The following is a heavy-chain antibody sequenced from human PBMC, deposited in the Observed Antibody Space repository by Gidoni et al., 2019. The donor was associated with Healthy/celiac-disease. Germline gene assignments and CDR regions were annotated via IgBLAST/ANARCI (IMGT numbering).Heavy chain of an antibody. CDR3: AKDGGEVAAVAGTGYYYYYYYMDV. V-gene: IGHV3-9*01. J-gene: IGHJ6*03. CDR2: ISWNSGSI. CDR1: GFTFDDYA. D-gene: IGHD6-19*01. Sequence: EVQLVESGGGLVQPGRSLRLSCAASGFTFDDYAMHWVRPAPGKGLEWVSGISWNSGSIGYADSVKGRFTISRDNAKNSLYLQMNSLRAEDTALYYCAKDGGEVAAVAGTGYYYYYYYMDVWGKGTTVTVSS.